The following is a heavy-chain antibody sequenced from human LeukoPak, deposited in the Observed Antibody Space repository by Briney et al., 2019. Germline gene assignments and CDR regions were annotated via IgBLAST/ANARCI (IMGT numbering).Heavy chain of an antibody. D-gene: IGHD2-2*01. CDR3: AKGGSASCYAGLDY. CDR1: GFTFSSYS. CDR2: ISSSRSYI. Sequence: PGGSLRLSCAPSGFTFSSYSMNWVRQAPGKGLEWVSYISSSRSYIYYADSVKGRFTISRDNAKNSLYLQMSSLRVEDTAVYYCAKGGSASCYAGLDYWGQGTLVTVSS. J-gene: IGHJ4*02. V-gene: IGHV3-21*01.